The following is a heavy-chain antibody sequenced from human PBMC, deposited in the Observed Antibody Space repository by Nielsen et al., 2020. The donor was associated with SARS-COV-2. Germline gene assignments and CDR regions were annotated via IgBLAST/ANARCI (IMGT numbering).Heavy chain of an antibody. CDR1: GFTFDDYA. V-gene: IGHV3-9*01. CDR3: ARDLGWQATGDDY. D-gene: IGHD5-24*01. J-gene: IGHJ4*02. CDR2: ISWNSGSI. Sequence: SLKISCAASGFTFDDYAMHWVRQAPGKGLEWVSGISWNSGSIGYADSVKGRFTISRDNAKNSLYLQMNSLRAEDTALYYCARDLGWQATGDDYWGQGTLVTVSS.